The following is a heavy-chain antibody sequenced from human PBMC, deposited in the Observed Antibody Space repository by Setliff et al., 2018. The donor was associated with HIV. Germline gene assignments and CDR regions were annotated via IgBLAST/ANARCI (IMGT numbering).Heavy chain of an antibody. CDR3: GRDESSYYDSSGYLVFDH. CDR1: GYIFTGFG. Sequence: ASVKVSCKTSGYIFTGFGLTWVRQAPGQGLEWMGWISAYNGNRNYAQKVQDRVTMTTDTSTRTAYMELRSLRSDDTAVFYCGRDESSYYDSSGYLVFDHWGQGTLVTVSS. D-gene: IGHD3-22*01. V-gene: IGHV1-18*01. CDR2: ISAYNGNR. J-gene: IGHJ4*02.